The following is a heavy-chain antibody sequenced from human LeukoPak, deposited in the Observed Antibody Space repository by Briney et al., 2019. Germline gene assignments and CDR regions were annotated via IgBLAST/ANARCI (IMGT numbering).Heavy chain of an antibody. CDR2: ISYDGSNK. CDR3: ARLTVTTLGVIY. Sequence: GGSLRLSCAASGFTFSSYAMHWVRQAPGKGLEWVAVISYDGSNKYYADSVKGRFTISRDNSKNTLYLQMNSLRAEDTAVYYCARLTVTTLGVIYWGQGTLVTVSS. CDR1: GFTFSSYA. D-gene: IGHD4-17*01. V-gene: IGHV3-30*04. J-gene: IGHJ4*02.